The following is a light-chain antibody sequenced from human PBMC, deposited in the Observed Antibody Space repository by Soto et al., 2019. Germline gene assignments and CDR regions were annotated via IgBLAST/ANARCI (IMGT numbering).Light chain of an antibody. J-gene: IGLJ1*01. CDR2: NVY. V-gene: IGLV2-14*03. CDR3: GSYAFRRTYV. Sequence: QSALTQPASVSGSPGQSVTISCSGTSSDVGAYNFVSWHQQHPSKAHKLMIYNVYHQPSGIYYCFSGSKSGNTAFLTIAGLHDEEDAYYYCGSYAFRRTYVFGSGTKLTVL. CDR1: SSDVGAYNF.